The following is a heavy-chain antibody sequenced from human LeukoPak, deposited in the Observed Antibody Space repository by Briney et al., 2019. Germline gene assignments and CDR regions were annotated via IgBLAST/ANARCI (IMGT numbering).Heavy chain of an antibody. J-gene: IGHJ4*02. D-gene: IGHD2-15*01. V-gene: IGHV3-20*04. Sequence: PGGSLRLSCAASGFTFDDYGMSWVRQAPGKGLEWVSGINWNGGSTGYADSVKGRFTISRDNAKNSLYLQMNSLRAEDTAVYYCAMGNKRSTVGAGGGSRRFDYWGQGTLVTVSS. CDR1: GFTFDDYG. CDR3: AMGNKRSTVGAGGGSRRFDY. CDR2: INWNGGST.